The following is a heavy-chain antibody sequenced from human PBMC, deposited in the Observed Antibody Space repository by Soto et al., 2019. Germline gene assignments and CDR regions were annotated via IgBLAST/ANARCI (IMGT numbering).Heavy chain of an antibody. CDR3: ARGWDYGMDV. V-gene: IGHV3-7*01. D-gene: IGHD1-26*01. CDR2: INQDGSGK. CDR1: GFTFSDSW. J-gene: IGHJ6*02. Sequence: LRLSCAASGFTFSDSWMDWARQVPGKGPEWVANINQDGSGKNYVDSVKGRFTISRDNAKNSLYLQMNSLRAADTAVYYCARGWDYGMDVWGQGTTVTVSS.